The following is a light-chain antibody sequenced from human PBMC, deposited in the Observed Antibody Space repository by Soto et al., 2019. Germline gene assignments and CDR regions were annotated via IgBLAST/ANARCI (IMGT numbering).Light chain of an antibody. J-gene: IGKJ4*01. CDR3: QQYNEWPLT. CDR2: DAS. V-gene: IGKV3-15*01. CDR1: QSVRSN. Sequence: EIVMTQSPATLPVSPGERATLSCRARQSVRSNLAWYQQIPGQAPRLLIYDASTGATGIPARFSGSGSGTEFTLTISSLQSEDFAVYYCQQYNEWPLTFGGGTKVDIK.